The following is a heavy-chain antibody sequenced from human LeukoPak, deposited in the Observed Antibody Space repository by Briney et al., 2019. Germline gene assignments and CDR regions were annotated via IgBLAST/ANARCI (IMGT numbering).Heavy chain of an antibody. D-gene: IGHD1-26*01. V-gene: IGHV3-66*02. CDR2: IYSAGAT. J-gene: IGHJ4*02. Sequence: PGGSLRLPCAASGFTVSDNYMTWVRQAPGKGLEWVSSIYSAGATHYAESVKGRFTISRDNSKNTLYLQMNSLRAEDTAVYYCASHGMGFSAVDYWGQGTLVTVSS. CDR3: ASHGMGFSAVDY. CDR1: GFTVSDNY.